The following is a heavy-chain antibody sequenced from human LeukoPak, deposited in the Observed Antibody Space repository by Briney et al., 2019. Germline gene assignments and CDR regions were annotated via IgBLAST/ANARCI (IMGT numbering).Heavy chain of an antibody. V-gene: IGHV4-31*03. CDR2: IYYSGST. J-gene: IGHJ5*02. CDR1: GGSISSGGYY. Sequence: SQTLSLTCTVSGGSISSGGYYWSWIRQHPGKGLEWIGYIYYSGSTYYNPSLKSRVTISVDTSKNQFSLKLSYVTAADTAVYYCARDRGLVERRGFDPWGQGTLVTVSS. D-gene: IGHD3-10*01. CDR3: ARDRGLVERRGFDP.